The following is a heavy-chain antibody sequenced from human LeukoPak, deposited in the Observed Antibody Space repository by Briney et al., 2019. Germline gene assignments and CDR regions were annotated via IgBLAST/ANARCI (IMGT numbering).Heavy chain of an antibody. CDR2: ISSSSSYI. D-gene: IGHD5-12*01. CDR3: ARAQSGYPMDV. CDR1: GFTFSSYS. Sequence: GRSLRLSCAASGFTFSSYSMNWVRQAPGKGLEWVSSISSSSSYIYYADSVKGRFTISRDNAKNSLYLQMNSLRAEDTAVYYCARAQSGYPMDVWGQGTTVTVSS. V-gene: IGHV3-21*01. J-gene: IGHJ6*02.